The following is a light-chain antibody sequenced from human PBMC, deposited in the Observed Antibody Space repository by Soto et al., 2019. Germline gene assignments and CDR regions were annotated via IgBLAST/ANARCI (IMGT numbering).Light chain of an antibody. CDR3: AAWDDSLNGVV. V-gene: IGLV1-44*01. Sequence: QSVLTQLPSASGTPGQRVTISCSGSTSNIGSDTVNWYQQLPGTAPKLLIYRNNQRPSGVPDRFSGSKSGTSASLAISGLQSEDEADYFCAAWDDSLNGVVFGGGTKLTVL. J-gene: IGLJ2*01. CDR2: RNN. CDR1: TSNIGSDT.